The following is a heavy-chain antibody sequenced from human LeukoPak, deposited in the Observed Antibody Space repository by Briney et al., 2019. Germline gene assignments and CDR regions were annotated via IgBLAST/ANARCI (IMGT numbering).Heavy chain of an antibody. D-gene: IGHD4-17*01. Sequence: SGGSLRLSCAASGFTFSSYAMSWVRQAPGKGLEWIGSIYYSGSTYYNPSLKSRVTISVDMSRNQFSLKLSSVTAADTAVYYCAQDYGDDPHAFDIWGQGTMVTVSS. CDR1: GFTFSSYA. J-gene: IGHJ3*02. CDR3: AQDYGDDPHAFDI. CDR2: IYYSGST. V-gene: IGHV4-38-2*01.